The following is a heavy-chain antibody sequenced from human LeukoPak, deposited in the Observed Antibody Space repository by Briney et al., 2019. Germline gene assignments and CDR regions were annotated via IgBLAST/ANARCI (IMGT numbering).Heavy chain of an antibody. D-gene: IGHD6-19*01. V-gene: IGHV1-3*01. CDR2: INAGNGNT. CDR3: ARVRGSSGWYHPGPVKDAFDI. Sequence: GASVTVSCKASGYTFTSYAMHWVRQAPGQRLEWMGWINAGNGNTKYSQKFQGRVTITRDTSASTAYMELSSLRSEDTAVYYCARVRGSSGWYHPGPVKDAFDIWGQGTMVTVSS. J-gene: IGHJ3*02. CDR1: GYTFTSYA.